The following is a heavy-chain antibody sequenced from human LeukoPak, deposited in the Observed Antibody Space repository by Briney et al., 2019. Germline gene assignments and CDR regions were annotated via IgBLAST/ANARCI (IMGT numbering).Heavy chain of an antibody. J-gene: IGHJ4*02. D-gene: IGHD3-9*01. Sequence: GGSLRLSCAASGFTFSSYGMHWVRQAPGKGLEWVAFIRYDGSNKYYADSVKGRFTISRDNSKNTLYLQMNSLRAEDTAVYYCQIEITIFLSPDYWGQGTLVTVSS. V-gene: IGHV3-30*02. CDR1: GFTFSSYG. CDR2: IRYDGSNK. CDR3: QIEITIFLSPDY.